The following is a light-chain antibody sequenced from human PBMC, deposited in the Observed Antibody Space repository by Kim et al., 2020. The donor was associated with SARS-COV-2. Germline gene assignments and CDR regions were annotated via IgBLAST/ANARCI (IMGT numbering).Light chain of an antibody. Sequence: GQSITISCSGTSNDVGGYHLVSWYQQHPGKVPKLIIYEVDKRPSGVSNHFSGPKSGNTASLRISGLQAEDEGDYYCCSYAGNSVVVFGGGTQLTVL. CDR3: CSYAGNSVVV. J-gene: IGLJ2*01. CDR2: EVD. V-gene: IGLV2-23*02. CDR1: SNDVGGYHL.